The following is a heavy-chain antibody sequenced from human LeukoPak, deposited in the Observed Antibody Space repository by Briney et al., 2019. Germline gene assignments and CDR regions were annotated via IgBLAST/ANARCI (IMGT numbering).Heavy chain of an antibody. CDR3: ARERPLIPGYTYYYSEY. CDR1: GYTFTTYA. J-gene: IGHJ4*02. Sequence: ASVKVSCTASGYTFTTYALNWVRQAPGQGLEWMGWINTNTGNPTYAQGFTGRFVFSLDTSVSTAYLQISSLKTEDTAVYYCARERPLIPGYTYYYSEYWGQGTLVTASS. CDR2: INTNTGNP. D-gene: IGHD5-18*01. V-gene: IGHV7-4-1*02.